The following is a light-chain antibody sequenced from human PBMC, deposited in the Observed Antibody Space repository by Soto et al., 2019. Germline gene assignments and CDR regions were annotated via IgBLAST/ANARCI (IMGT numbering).Light chain of an antibody. Sequence: DIQMTQSPSTLSGSVGDRVTITCRASQTISSWLAWYQQKPGKAPKLLIYKASTLKSGVPSRFSGSGSGTEVTLTISSLQPDDFATDYCQHYNSSSGAFGQGTKVELK. CDR2: KAS. J-gene: IGKJ1*01. CDR3: QHYNSSSGA. CDR1: QTISSW. V-gene: IGKV1-5*03.